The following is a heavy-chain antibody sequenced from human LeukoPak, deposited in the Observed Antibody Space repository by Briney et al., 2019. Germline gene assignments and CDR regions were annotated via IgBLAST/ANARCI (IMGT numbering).Heavy chain of an antibody. CDR3: ARNSAYSSSRDDAFDI. J-gene: IGHJ3*02. CDR1: GFTFSSYS. CDR2: ISSSSSYI. Sequence: GGSLRLSCAASGFTFSSYSMNWVRQAPGKGLEWVSSISSSSSYIYYADSVKGRFTISRDNAKNSLYLQMNSLRAEDTAVYYCARNSAYSSSRDDAFDIWGQGTMVTVSS. V-gene: IGHV3-21*01. D-gene: IGHD6-13*01.